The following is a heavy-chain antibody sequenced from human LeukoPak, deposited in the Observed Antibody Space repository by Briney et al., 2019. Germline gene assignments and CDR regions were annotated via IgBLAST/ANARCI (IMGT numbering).Heavy chain of an antibody. CDR3: ARVGSSWYFDY. Sequence: GESLKISCEGSGYSFTSYWIGWVRQMPGKGLEWIGIIYPSDSDTRYSPSFQGQVTISADKSISTAYLQWSSLKVSDTAMYYCARVGSSWYFDYWGQGTVVTVSS. V-gene: IGHV5-51*01. CDR1: GYSFTSYW. CDR2: IYPSDSDT. D-gene: IGHD6-13*01. J-gene: IGHJ4*02.